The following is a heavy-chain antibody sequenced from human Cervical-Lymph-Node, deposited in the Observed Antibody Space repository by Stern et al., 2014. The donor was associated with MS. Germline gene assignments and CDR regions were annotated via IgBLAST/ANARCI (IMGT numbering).Heavy chain of an antibody. CDR2: IYPGDSET. J-gene: IGHJ4*02. CDR1: GYSFTSYW. CDR3: ARTAYYYGSEMFYNKPPWY. V-gene: IGHV5-51*03. D-gene: IGHD3-10*01. Sequence: EVHLVESGAEVKKPGESLRISCQGSGYSFTSYWIGWVRQMPGKGLEWMGIIYPGDSETRYSPSFQGQVTIPADKSIGTAYLQWSSLKASDTAIYYCARTAYYYGSEMFYNKPPWYWGQGTQVTVSS.